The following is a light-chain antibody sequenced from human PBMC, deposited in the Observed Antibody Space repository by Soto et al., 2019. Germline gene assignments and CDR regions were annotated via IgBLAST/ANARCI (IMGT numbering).Light chain of an antibody. Sequence: EIVMTQSPATLSVSPGERATLSCRASQSVSSNLAWYMQKSGQAPRLLIYGASTRATGIPARISGSGSGTEFTLTISSLQSGDFAVYYCQQYHNWPPWTFGQGTKVEIK. V-gene: IGKV3-15*01. CDR1: QSVSSN. CDR3: QQYHNWPPWT. CDR2: GAS. J-gene: IGKJ1*01.